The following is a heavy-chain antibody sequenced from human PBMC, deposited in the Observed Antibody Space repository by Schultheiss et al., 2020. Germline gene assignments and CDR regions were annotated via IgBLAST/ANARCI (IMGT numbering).Heavy chain of an antibody. D-gene: IGHD3-22*01. CDR2: FDPKSGDK. CDR3: ARVGAYYYDSSVRPNYYGMDV. J-gene: IGHJ6*02. V-gene: IGHV1-8*02. CDR1: GYSFSDYY. Sequence: ASVKVSCKASGYSFSDYYLNWVRQVHGQGLEWMGWFDPKSGDKDYAQKFRGRVTMTRNTSISTAYMELSSLRSEDTAVYYCARVGAYYYDSSVRPNYYGMDVWGQGTTVTVSS.